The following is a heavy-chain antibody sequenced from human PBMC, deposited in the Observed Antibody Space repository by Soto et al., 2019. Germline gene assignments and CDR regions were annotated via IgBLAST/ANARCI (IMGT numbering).Heavy chain of an antibody. CDR3: APHYPDSSGYFDH. CDR1: GSRFSNYV. J-gene: IGHJ4*02. CDR2: IIPIFNST. V-gene: IGHV1-2*06. D-gene: IGHD3-22*01. Sequence: ASVKVSCKVSGSRFSNYVISWVRQAPGHGLEWLGRIIPIFNSTNYAQNFQGRVTMTWDTSISTAYMEVRRLRSDDTAVYYCAPHYPDSSGYFDHWGQGTLVTVSS.